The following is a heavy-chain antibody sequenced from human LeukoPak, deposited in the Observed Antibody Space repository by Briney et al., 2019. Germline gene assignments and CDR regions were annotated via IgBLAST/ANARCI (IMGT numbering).Heavy chain of an antibody. J-gene: IGHJ3*02. Sequence: PGGSLRLSCAASGFTFSSYGMHWVRQAPGKGLEWVAFIRYDGSNKYYADSVKGRFTISRDNSKNTLYLQMNSLRAEDTAVYYCAKDPTDCSSTSCHHVDAFDIWGQGTMVTVSS. CDR2: IRYDGSNK. CDR1: GFTFSSYG. V-gene: IGHV3-30*02. CDR3: AKDPTDCSSTSCHHVDAFDI. D-gene: IGHD2-2*01.